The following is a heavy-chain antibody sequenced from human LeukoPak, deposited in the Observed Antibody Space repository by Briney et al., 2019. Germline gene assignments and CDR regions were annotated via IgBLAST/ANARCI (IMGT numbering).Heavy chain of an antibody. CDR1: GGSISSYY. Sequence: TTSETLSLTCTVSGGSISSYYWSWIRQPPGKGLEWIGYIYYSGSTNYKPSLKSRVTISVDTSKNQFSLNLTSVTAADTAVYYCARFTPQGYGWGGYNRFDPWGQGTLVTVSS. V-gene: IGHV4-59*01. CDR2: IYYSGST. D-gene: IGHD3-16*01. CDR3: ARFTPQGYGWGGYNRFDP. J-gene: IGHJ5*02.